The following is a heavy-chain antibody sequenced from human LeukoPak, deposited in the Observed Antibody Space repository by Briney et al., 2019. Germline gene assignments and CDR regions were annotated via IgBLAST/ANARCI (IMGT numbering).Heavy chain of an antibody. Sequence: PSETLSLTCTVSGGSISSYYWSWIRQPPGKGLEWIGYIYYSGSTNYNPSLKSRVTISVDTSKNQVSLKLISVTAADTAVYYCARQYCSSTSCVALDIWGQGTMVTVSS. D-gene: IGHD2-2*01. CDR1: GGSISSYY. J-gene: IGHJ3*02. CDR2: IYYSGST. CDR3: ARQYCSSTSCVALDI. V-gene: IGHV4-59*01.